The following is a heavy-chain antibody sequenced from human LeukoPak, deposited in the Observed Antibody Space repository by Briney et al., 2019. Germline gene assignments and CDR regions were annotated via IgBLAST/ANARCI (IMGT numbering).Heavy chain of an antibody. D-gene: IGHD1-26*01. CDR2: IYPGDSDT. J-gene: IGHJ3*02. V-gene: IGHV5-51*01. CDR1: GYSFNTYW. CDR3: ARRGVGATTDAFDI. Sequence: GESLKISCEASGYSFNTYWIGWVRQMPGKGLEYMGMIYPGDSDTKYSPSFEGQVTISADKSISTAYLQWSSLKASDTAMYYCARRGVGATTDAFDIWGQGTMVTVSS.